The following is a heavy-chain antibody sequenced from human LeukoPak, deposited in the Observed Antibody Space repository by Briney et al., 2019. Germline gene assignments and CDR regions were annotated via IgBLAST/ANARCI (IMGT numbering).Heavy chain of an antibody. Sequence: SETLSLTCTVSGGSISTSSYYWGWIRQPPGKGLDWIGNIYYSGSTYYNPSLKSRVTISVDTSKNQFSLKLSSVTAADTAVYYCARPPRRGRNYYYYYMDVWGKGTTVTISS. CDR2: IYYSGST. J-gene: IGHJ6*03. CDR3: ARPPRRGRNYYYYYMDV. CDR1: GGSISTSSYY. V-gene: IGHV4-39*01. D-gene: IGHD3-10*01.